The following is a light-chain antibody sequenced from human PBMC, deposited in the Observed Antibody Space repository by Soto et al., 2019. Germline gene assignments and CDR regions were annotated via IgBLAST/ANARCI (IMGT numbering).Light chain of an antibody. CDR2: DAS. CDR3: QQRSNWST. V-gene: IGKV3-11*01. CDR1: QSVSSY. J-gene: IGKJ2*01. Sequence: EIVLTQSPATLSLSPGERATLSCRASQSVSSYLAWYQQKPGQAPRLLIYDASNRATGIPARFSASESGTVFTLAISSLEPEDFAVYSCQQRSNWSTCGQGTKLEIK.